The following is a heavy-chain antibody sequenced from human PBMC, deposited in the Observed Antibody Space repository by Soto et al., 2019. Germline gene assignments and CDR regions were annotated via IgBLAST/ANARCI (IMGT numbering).Heavy chain of an antibody. CDR2: ISYSGST. J-gene: IGHJ5*02. D-gene: IGHD4-17*01. Sequence: SETLSLTCTVSGGSISSGGYYWSWIRQHPGKGLEWIGFISYSGSTYYSTSLKSRVTISVDTSKNQFALKLNSVTAADTAVYYCAKRAYGDPFDPWGQGTLVTVSS. V-gene: IGHV4-31*03. CDR3: AKRAYGDPFDP. CDR1: GGSISSGGYY.